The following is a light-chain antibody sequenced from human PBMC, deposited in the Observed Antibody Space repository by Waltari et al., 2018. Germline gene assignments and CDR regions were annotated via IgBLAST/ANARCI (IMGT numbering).Light chain of an antibody. J-gene: IGKJ5*01. CDR1: QGISSY. CDR2: GAS. CDR3: QQLNSYPIT. V-gene: IGKV1-9*01. Sequence: DIQLTQSPSFLSASVGDRVTITCRASQGISSYLAWYQQKPGKAPNLLIYGASTLQSGVQSRFSGSGSGTEFTLTISSLQPEDFATYYCQQLNSYPITFGQGTRLEIK.